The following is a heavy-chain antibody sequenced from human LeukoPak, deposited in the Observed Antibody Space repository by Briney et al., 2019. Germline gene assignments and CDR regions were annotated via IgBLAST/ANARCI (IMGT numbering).Heavy chain of an antibody. Sequence: SQTLSLTCAISGDSVSSNSAAWNWIGQSPSRGLEWLGRTYYRSKWYNDYAVSVKSRITINPDTSKNQFSLRLNSVTPEDTAVYYCARQRIEYSSGWYYYYYYMDVWGKGTTVTVSS. CDR3: ARQRIEYSSGWYYYYYYMDV. J-gene: IGHJ6*03. CDR2: TYYRSKWYN. CDR1: GDSVSSNSAA. V-gene: IGHV6-1*01. D-gene: IGHD6-19*01.